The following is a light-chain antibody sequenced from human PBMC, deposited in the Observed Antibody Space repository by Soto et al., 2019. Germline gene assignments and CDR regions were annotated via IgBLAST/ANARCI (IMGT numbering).Light chain of an antibody. CDR2: GNS. CDR1: SSNIGAGYD. J-gene: IGLJ2*01. Sequence: QSVLTQPPSVSGAPGQRVTISCTGSSSNIGAGYDVHWYQQLPRTAPKLLIYGNSNRPSGVPDRFSGSKSGTSASLAITGLQAEDEADYYCQSYDSSLSGYMVFGGGTQLTVL. V-gene: IGLV1-40*01. CDR3: QSYDSSLSGYMV.